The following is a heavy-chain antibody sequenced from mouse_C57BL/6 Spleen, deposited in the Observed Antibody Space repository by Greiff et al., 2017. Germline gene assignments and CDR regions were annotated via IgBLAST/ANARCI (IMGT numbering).Heavy chain of an antibody. Sequence: EVQRVESEGGLVQPGSSMKLSCTASGFTFSDYYMAWVRQVPEKGLEWVANFNYDGSSTYYLDSLKSRFIISRDNAKNILYLQMSSLKSEDTATYYCASLRASWFAYWGQGTLVTVSA. J-gene: IGHJ3*01. D-gene: IGHD3-3*01. CDR1: GFTFSDYY. V-gene: IGHV5-16*01. CDR3: ASLRASWFAY. CDR2: FNYDGSST.